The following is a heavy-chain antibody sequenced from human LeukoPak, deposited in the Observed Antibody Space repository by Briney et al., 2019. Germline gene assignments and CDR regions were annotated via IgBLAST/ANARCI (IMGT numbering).Heavy chain of an antibody. V-gene: IGHV1-69*05. CDR3: ARARGRTAAGTYYYYMDV. CDR2: TIPIFGTA. J-gene: IGHJ6*03. CDR1: GGTFSSYA. Sequence: SVKVSCKASGGTFSSYAISWVRQAPGQGLEWMGRTIPIFGTANYAQKFQSRVTITTDESTSTAYMELSSLRSEDTAVYYCARARGRTAAGTYYYYMDVWGKGTTVTVSS. D-gene: IGHD6-13*01.